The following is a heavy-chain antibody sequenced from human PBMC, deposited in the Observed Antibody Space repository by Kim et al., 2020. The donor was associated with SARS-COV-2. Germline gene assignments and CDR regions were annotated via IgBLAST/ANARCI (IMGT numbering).Heavy chain of an antibody. Sequence: GGSLRLSCAASGFTVSSNYMSWVRQAPGKGLEWVSVIYSGGSTYYADSVKGRFTISRDNSKNTLYLQMNSLRAEDTAVYYCARDQGGSGSWGPPGRDYGMDVRGQGTTLTVSS. V-gene: IGHV3-66*01. CDR1: GFTVSSNY. J-gene: IGHJ6*02. D-gene: IGHD3-10*01. CDR3: ARDQGGSGSWGPPGRDYGMDV. CDR2: IYSGGST.